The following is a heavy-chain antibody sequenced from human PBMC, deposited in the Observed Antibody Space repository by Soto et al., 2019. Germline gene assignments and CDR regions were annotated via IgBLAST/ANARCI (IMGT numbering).Heavy chain of an antibody. CDR1: GFTFDDYA. CDR2: ISWNSGRI. V-gene: IGHV3-9*01. CDR3: ARGLGGYDPGRLDS. J-gene: IGHJ4*02. Sequence: EVHLVESGGGLVPPGRSLTLSCAASGFTFDDYAMHWVRQRPGKGLEAVSGISWNSGRIEYADSVKGRFTISRDNAKNSLYLQMNSLRAEDTAFYCCARGLGGYDPGRLDSWGQGTLVTVSS. D-gene: IGHD5-12*01.